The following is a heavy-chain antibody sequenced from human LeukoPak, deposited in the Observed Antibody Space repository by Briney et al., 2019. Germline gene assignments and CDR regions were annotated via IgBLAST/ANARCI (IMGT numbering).Heavy chain of an antibody. CDR3: ARVANDFWSGYNWFDP. J-gene: IGHJ5*02. CDR2: INPSGGST. D-gene: IGHD3-3*01. V-gene: IGHV1-46*01. Sequence: ASVKVSCKASGYTFTSYYMHWLRQAPGQGLEWMGIINPSGGSTSYAQKFQGRVTMTRDMSTSTVYMELSSLRSEDTAVYYCARVANDFWSGYNWFDPWGQGTLVTVSS. CDR1: GYTFTSYY.